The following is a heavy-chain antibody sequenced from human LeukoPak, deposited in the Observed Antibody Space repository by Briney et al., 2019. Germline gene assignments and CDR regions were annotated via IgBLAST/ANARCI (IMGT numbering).Heavy chain of an antibody. CDR1: GGSMNSYY. CDR2: TYYIGSP. J-gene: IGHJ4*02. CDR3: ASQAVAGTPFDY. Sequence: SETLSLTCSVSGGSMNSYYWSWIRQSPGKGLEWIGYTYYIGSPNYNPSLKSRVTISVDTSKNQFSLKLSSVTAADTAVYYCASQAVAGTPFDYWGQGTLVTVSS. V-gene: IGHV4-59*08. D-gene: IGHD6-19*01.